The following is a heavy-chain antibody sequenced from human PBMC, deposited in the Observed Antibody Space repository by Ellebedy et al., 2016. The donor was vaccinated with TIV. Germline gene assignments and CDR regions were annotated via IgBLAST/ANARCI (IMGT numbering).Heavy chain of an antibody. D-gene: IGHD3-10*01. V-gene: IGHV1-18*01. Sequence: ASVKVSXKASGYTFTSYGISWVRQAPGQGLEWMGWISAYNGNTNYAQKLQGRVTMTTDTSTSTAYMELRSLRSDDTAVYYCARGGGYYGSGSDFDYWGQGTLVTVSS. CDR1: GYTFTSYG. CDR3: ARGGGYYGSGSDFDY. J-gene: IGHJ4*02. CDR2: ISAYNGNT.